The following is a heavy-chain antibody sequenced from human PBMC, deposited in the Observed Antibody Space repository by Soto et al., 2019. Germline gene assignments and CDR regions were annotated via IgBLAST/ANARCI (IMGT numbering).Heavy chain of an antibody. Sequence: QVQLQESGPGLVKPSETMSLTCTVSSDSISSYYWSWIRQPPGKRLEWIGYISYSGSTDYNPSLRSRVTISGDTSKNPCSLKVSSVTAASTAVYYCARGNPCQLPFDYWGQGTLVSVPS. V-gene: IGHV4-59*01. D-gene: IGHD2-2*01. CDR3: ARGNPCQLPFDY. CDR2: ISYSGST. J-gene: IGHJ4*02. CDR1: SDSISSYY.